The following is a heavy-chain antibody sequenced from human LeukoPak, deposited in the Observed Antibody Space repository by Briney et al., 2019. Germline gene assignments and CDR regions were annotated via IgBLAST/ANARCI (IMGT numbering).Heavy chain of an antibody. D-gene: IGHD2-21*02. Sequence: SVEVSCKASGGTFSSYAISWVRQAPGQGLEWMGGIIPIFGTANYAQKFQGRVTITADESTSTAYMELSSLRSEDTAVYYCASGRHCGGDCYSEAEYFQHWGQGTLVTVSS. CDR1: GGTFSSYA. CDR3: ASGRHCGGDCYSEAEYFQH. J-gene: IGHJ1*01. V-gene: IGHV1-69*13. CDR2: IIPIFGTA.